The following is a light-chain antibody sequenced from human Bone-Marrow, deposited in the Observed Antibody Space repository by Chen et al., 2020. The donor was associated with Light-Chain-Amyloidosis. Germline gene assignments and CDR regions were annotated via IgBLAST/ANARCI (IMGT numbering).Light chain of an antibody. Sequence: EIVLTQSPGTLSLSPGEGANLSCRASQTISSNYLTWYQQKFGQAPRLLIYGSSSRATGIPDRLTGSGSGTDFTLTINRLEPEDVSMCYCQQDGTSPLAFGGGTKVEIK. V-gene: IGKV3-20*01. CDR3: QQDGTSPLA. J-gene: IGKJ4*01. CDR1: QTISSNY. CDR2: GSS.